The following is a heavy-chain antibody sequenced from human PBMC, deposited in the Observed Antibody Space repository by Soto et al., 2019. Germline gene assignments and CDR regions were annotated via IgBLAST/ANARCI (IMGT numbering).Heavy chain of an antibody. Sequence: SETLSLTCSVSCGSITSGDYYWTWIRQHPGKGLEWIAYIHYDGRTYYNPSLQSRTATSVDTSKNQFSLELNSVTDADTAVYYCARRHSSSGGGFDYWGKGTLVTVSS. D-gene: IGHD2-2*01. CDR1: CGSITSGDYY. V-gene: IGHV4-31*02. J-gene: IGHJ4*02. CDR3: ARRHSSSGGGFDY. CDR2: IHYDGRT.